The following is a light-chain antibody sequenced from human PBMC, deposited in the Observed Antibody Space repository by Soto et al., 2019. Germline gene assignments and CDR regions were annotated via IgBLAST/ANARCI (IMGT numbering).Light chain of an antibody. V-gene: IGLV2-14*03. J-gene: IGLJ2*01. CDR2: DVS. CDR1: SSDVGYYNH. Sequence: QSALTQPASVSGSPGQSITISCTGTSSDVGYYNHVSWYQQYPGKAPKLMIFDVSDRPSGVSNRFSGSKSGNTASLTISGLQAEDEADYYCSSYARNRDVLFGGGTQLTVL. CDR3: SSYARNRDVL.